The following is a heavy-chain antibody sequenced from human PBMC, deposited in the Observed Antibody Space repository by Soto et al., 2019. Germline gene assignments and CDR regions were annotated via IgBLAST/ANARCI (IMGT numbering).Heavy chain of an antibody. CDR2: IYSGGDT. J-gene: IGHJ4*02. CDR3: ARRGGDYYDY. Sequence: EVQLVESGGGLVQPGGSLRLSCAATGFTVSSKYMSWVRQAPGKGLEWVSDIYSGGDTYYADSVKGRFTTSRHNSENTLYLQMNSLRGEDTAVYYRARRGGDYYDYWGQGTLVTVSS. CDR1: GFTVSSKY. V-gene: IGHV3-53*04. D-gene: IGHD2-21*01.